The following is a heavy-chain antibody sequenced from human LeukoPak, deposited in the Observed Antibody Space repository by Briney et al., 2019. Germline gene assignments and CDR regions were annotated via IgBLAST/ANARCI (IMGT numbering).Heavy chain of an antibody. CDR1: GFTFGINE. J-gene: IGHJ6*03. Sequence: GGSLRLSCAGSGFTFGINEMNWVRQAPGKGLEWVGYINGSASNSFYADSVKGRFTISRDKAKKSLYRQMNSVIGEETGVYYCATTLSGWSPPQTSYYSYYMDVWGKGTPVTISS. CDR2: INGSASNS. V-gene: IGHV3-48*03. CDR3: ATTLSGWSPPQTSYYSYYMDV. D-gene: IGHD6-19*01.